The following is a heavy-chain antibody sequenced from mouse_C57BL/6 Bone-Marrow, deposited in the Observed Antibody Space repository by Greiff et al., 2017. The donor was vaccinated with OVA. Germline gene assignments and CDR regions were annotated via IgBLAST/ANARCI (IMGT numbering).Heavy chain of an antibody. D-gene: IGHD1-1*01. CDR2: INPSSGYT. V-gene: IGHV1-7*01. CDR1: GYTFTSYW. Sequence: VHLVASGAELAKPGASVKLSCKASGYTFTSYWMHWVKQRPGQGLEWIGYINPSSGYTKYNQKFKDKATLNADKSSSTAYMQLSNLTYEYSAVYYCARTTVGFAYWGQGTTLTVSS. J-gene: IGHJ2*01. CDR3: ARTTVGFAY.